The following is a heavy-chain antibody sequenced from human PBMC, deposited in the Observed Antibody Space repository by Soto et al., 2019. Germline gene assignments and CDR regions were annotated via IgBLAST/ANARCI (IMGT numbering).Heavy chain of an antibody. V-gene: IGHV1-69*01. Sequence: QVQLVQSGAEVKKPGSSVKVSCKASGGTFSSYAISWVRQAPGQGLEWMGGIIPIFGTANYAQKFQGRVTITADESTSKAYMELSSLRSEDTAVYYCARERYYDFWSGYYNRGEYYYGMDVWGQGTTVTVSS. CDR1: GGTFSSYA. J-gene: IGHJ6*02. D-gene: IGHD3-3*01. CDR3: ARERYYDFWSGYYNRGEYYYGMDV. CDR2: IIPIFGTA.